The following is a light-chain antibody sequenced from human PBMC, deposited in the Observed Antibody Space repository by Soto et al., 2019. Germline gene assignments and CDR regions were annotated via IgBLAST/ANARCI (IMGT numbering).Light chain of an antibody. J-gene: IGKJ1*01. V-gene: IGKV4-1*01. CDR2: WAS. CDR1: QSVLYSSDNKNY. CDR3: QQYYSTPWT. Sequence: DFEMTQSPDSLAVSLGERATINCKSSQSVLYSSDNKNYLAWYQQKPGQPPKLLIYWASTRESGVPDRFSGSGSGTDFTLTISSLQAEDVAVYYCQQYYSTPWTFGQGTKVEIK.